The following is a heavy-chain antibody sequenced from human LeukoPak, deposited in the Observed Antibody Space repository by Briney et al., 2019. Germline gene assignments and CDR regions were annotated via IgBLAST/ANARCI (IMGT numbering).Heavy chain of an antibody. CDR1: GFTFSSYG. CDR2: IWYDGSNK. V-gene: IGHV3-33*01. J-gene: IGHJ4*02. Sequence: PGGSLRLSCAASGFTFSSYGMHWVRQAPGKGLEWVAVIWYDGSNKYYADSVKGRFTISRDNSKNTLYLQMNSLRAEDTAVYYCARDKSGIAVAGIDYWGQGTLVTVSS. D-gene: IGHD6-19*01. CDR3: ARDKSGIAVAGIDY.